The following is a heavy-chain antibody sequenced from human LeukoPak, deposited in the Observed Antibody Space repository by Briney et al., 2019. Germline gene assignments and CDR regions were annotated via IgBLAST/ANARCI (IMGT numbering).Heavy chain of an antibody. Sequence: GGSLRLSCAASGFTFSNYDMSWVRQAPGKGLEWVSIISGSGGSTYVADSVKGRFTFSRDNSKNTLYLQMNSLRAEDTAVYYCAKDSDYYGSGSSVDYWGQGTLVTVSS. CDR2: ISGSGGST. J-gene: IGHJ4*02. CDR1: GFTFSNYD. CDR3: AKDSDYYGSGSSVDY. V-gene: IGHV3-23*01. D-gene: IGHD3-10*01.